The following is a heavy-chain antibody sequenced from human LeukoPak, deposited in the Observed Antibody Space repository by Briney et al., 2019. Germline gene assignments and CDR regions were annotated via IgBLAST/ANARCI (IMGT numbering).Heavy chain of an antibody. J-gene: IGHJ4*02. V-gene: IGHV3-7*05. Sequence: PGGSLRLSCAASGFTFSTFWMSWVRQAPEKGLEWVANIKQDGSEKYYVDSVKGRFTISRDNAKNSLYLQMNSLRAEDTAVYYCARDRGSQDYWGQGTLVTVSS. CDR1: GFTFSTFW. D-gene: IGHD3-10*01. CDR2: IKQDGSEK. CDR3: ARDRGSQDY.